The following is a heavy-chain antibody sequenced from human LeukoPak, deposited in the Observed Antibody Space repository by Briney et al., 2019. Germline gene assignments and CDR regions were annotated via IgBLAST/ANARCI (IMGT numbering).Heavy chain of an antibody. J-gene: IGHJ6*02. D-gene: IGHD1-26*01. V-gene: IGHV4-34*01. Sequence: SETLSLTCAVYGGSFSGYYWNWIRQPPGKGLEWIGEINHSGSTNYNPSLKSRVTISVDTSKNQFSLKLSSVTAADTAVYYCARGPKWTPSGMDVWGQGTTVTVSS. CDR2: INHSGST. CDR3: ARGPKWTPSGMDV. CDR1: GGSFSGYY.